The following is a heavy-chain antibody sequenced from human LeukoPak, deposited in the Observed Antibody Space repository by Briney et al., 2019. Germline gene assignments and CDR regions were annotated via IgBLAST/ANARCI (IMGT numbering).Heavy chain of an antibody. Sequence: GGSLRLSCAVSGFTFSNFAMHWVRQPPGKGLEWVAVTSYGGGNEYYAEAVEGRFTITRDNSKNTLYLQMNSLRGEDTAVYYCARDLDDSSGSYLDYWGQGTLVTVSS. D-gene: IGHD3-22*01. J-gene: IGHJ4*02. CDR2: TSYGGGNE. CDR1: GFTFSNFA. CDR3: ARDLDDSSGSYLDY. V-gene: IGHV3-30*03.